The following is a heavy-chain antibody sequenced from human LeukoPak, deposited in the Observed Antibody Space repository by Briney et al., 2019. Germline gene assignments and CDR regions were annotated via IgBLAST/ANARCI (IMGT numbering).Heavy chain of an antibody. V-gene: IGHV1-46*01. D-gene: IGHD3-3*01. CDR1: EHTFTTYY. CDR2: INPSGSKT. CDR3: ATDRGRTYYGY. J-gene: IGHJ4*02. Sequence: GASVKVSCKSSEHTFTTYYIHWVRQAPGQGLEWMGIINPSGSKTDYAQKFQGRVTMTRDTSTSTVYMELSSLTSEDTAVYYCATDRGRTYYGYWGQGTLVTVSS.